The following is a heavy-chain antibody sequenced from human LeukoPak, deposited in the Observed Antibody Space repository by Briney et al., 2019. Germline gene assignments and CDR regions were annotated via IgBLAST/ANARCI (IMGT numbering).Heavy chain of an antibody. J-gene: IGHJ4*02. V-gene: IGHV4-59*12. D-gene: IGHD6-13*01. CDR3: ARRGWYSREFDY. CDR1: GGSISSYY. CDR2: IYYSGST. Sequence: SETLSLTCTVSGGSISSYYWSWIRQPPGKGLEWIGYIYYSGSTNYNPSLKSRVTISVDTSKNQFSLKLSSVTAADTAVYYCARRGWYSREFDYWGQGTLVTVSS.